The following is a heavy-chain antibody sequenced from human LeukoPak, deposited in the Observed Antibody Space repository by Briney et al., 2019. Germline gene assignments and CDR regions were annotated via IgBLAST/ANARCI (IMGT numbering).Heavy chain of an antibody. V-gene: IGHV4-39*01. J-gene: IGHJ4*02. D-gene: IGHD1-26*01. Sequence: SETLSLTCNVSGASMSTSSHYWGWIRQPPGKGLEWIGSTHYGGNTYYNPSLNSRVTISVDTSKKQFSLKLTSVTAADTAVYYCAGRVGATIWTGMEFWGQGTLVTASS. CDR3: AGRVGATIWTGMEF. CDR2: THYGGNT. CDR1: GASMSTSSHY.